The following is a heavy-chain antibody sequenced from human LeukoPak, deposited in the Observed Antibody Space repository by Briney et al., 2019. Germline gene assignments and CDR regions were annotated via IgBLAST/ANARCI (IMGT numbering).Heavy chain of an antibody. Sequence: PSETLSLTCTVSGGSISSYYWSWIRQPPGKRLEWIGYIYYSGSTNYNPSLKSRVTISVDTSKNQFSLKLSSVTAADTAVYYCARSSGSSSLYYYYYYMDVWGKGTTVTVSS. J-gene: IGHJ6*03. D-gene: IGHD6-6*01. V-gene: IGHV4-59*01. CDR2: IYYSGST. CDR3: ARSSGSSSLYYYYYYMDV. CDR1: GGSISSYY.